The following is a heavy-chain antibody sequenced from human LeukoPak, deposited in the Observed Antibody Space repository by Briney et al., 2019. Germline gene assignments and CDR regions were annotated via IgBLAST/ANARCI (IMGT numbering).Heavy chain of an antibody. CDR2: INPNSGGT. D-gene: IGHD4-11*01. V-gene: IGHV1-2*02. Sequence: SVKVSCKASGYTFTGYYMHWVRQAPGQGLEWMGWINPNSGGTNYAQKFQGRVTMTRDTSISTAYMELSRLRSDDTAVYYCATPGGLDSNYIFDYWGQGTLVAVSS. CDR3: ATPGGLDSNYIFDY. J-gene: IGHJ4*02. CDR1: GYTFTGYY.